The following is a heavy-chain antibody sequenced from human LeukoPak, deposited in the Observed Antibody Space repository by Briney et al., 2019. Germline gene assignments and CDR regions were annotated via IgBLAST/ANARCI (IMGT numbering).Heavy chain of an antibody. CDR3: ARARDSSSWAYYFDY. V-gene: IGHV4-59*01. D-gene: IGHD6-13*01. CDR2: IYYSGST. Sequence: SETLSLTCTVSGGSISSYYWSWIRQPPGKGLEWIGYIYYSGSTNYNPSLKSRVTISVDTSENQFSLKLSSVTAADTAVYYCARARDSSSWAYYFDYWGQGTLVTVSS. J-gene: IGHJ4*02. CDR1: GGSISSYY.